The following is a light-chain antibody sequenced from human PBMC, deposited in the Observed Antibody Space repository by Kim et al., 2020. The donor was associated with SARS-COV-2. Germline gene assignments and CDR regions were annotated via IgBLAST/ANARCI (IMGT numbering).Light chain of an antibody. V-gene: IGKV3-20*01. CDR1: QSITRNF. CDR2: EAS. CDR3: QYFGTTSWT. J-gene: IGKJ1*01. Sequence: EIVLTQSPGTLSLSPGERATLSCRASQSITRNFLTWYHHKPGQAPRLLIYEASTRATGIPDRFCGSGYGTDFTLTISGVEPEDFAVYYCQYFGTTSWTFGQGTKVDIK.